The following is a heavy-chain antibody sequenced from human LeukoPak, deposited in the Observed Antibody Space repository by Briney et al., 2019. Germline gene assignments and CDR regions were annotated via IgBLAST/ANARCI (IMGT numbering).Heavy chain of an antibody. J-gene: IGHJ4*02. Sequence: TSETLSLTCTVSGGSISSSSYYWGWIRQPPGKGLEWIGSIYYSGSTYYNPSLKSRVTISVDTSKNQFSLKLSSVTAADMAVYYCMSRELLPRRQFDYWGQGTLVTVSS. D-gene: IGHD1-26*01. CDR3: MSRELLPRRQFDY. V-gene: IGHV4-39*07. CDR1: GGSISSSSYY. CDR2: IYYSGST.